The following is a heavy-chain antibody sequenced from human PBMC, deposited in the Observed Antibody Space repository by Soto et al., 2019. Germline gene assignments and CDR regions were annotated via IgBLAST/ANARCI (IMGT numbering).Heavy chain of an antibody. CDR3: ARGYSSGWLYMDV. J-gene: IGHJ6*03. CDR1: GFTFSSYW. D-gene: IGHD6-19*01. V-gene: IGHV3-74*01. CDR2: INSDGSST. Sequence: GGSLRLSCAASGFTFSSYWMHWVRQAPGKGLVWVSRINSDGSSTSYADSVKGRFTISRDNAKNTLYLQMNSLRAEDTAVYYCARGYSSGWLYMDVWGKGTTVTVSS.